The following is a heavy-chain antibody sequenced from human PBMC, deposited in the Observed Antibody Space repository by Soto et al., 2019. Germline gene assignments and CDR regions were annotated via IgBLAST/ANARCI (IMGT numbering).Heavy chain of an antibody. CDR3: ARDGRRGVRYQIYYYYGMDV. V-gene: IGHV3-33*01. D-gene: IGHD1-26*01. J-gene: IGHJ6*02. CDR2: IWYDGSNK. CDR1: GFTFSSYG. Sequence: QVQLVESGGGVVQPGRSLRLSCAASGFTFSSYGMHWVRQAPGKGLEWVAVIWYDGSNKYYADSVKGRFTISRDNSKNTLYLQVNSLRAEDTAVYYCARDGRRGVRYQIYYYYGMDVWGQGTTVTVSS.